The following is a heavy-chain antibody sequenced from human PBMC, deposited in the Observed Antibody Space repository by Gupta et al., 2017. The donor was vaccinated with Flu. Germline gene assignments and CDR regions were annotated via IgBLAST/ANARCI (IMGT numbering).Heavy chain of an antibody. J-gene: IGHJ5*02. V-gene: IGHV3-9*01. CDR3: AKGHLPLVTTSETEYNWFDP. Sequence: LEWVSGISWNSGSIDYADSVKGRFTISRDNAKNSLYLQMNSLRAEDTALYYCAKGHLPLVTTSETEYNWFDPWGQGTLVTVSS. D-gene: IGHD4-17*01. CDR2: ISWNSGSI.